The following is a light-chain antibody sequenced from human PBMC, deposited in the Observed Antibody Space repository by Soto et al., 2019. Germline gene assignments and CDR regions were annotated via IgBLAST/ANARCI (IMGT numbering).Light chain of an antibody. V-gene: IGKV3-20*01. Sequence: EIVLTQSPGTLSLSPGERATLSCRASQSVNTNYLAWYQQKSGQPPRLLIYGASSRATGIPDRFSGSGSGTDFTLTISILEPEDFAAYFCQQYGSSPITFGQGTRLEIK. CDR2: GAS. CDR3: QQYGSSPIT. CDR1: QSVNTNY. J-gene: IGKJ5*01.